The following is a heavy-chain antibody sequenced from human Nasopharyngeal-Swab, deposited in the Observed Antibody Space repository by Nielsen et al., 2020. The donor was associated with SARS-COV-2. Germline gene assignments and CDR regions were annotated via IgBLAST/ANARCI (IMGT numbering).Heavy chain of an antibody. CDR2: FSGSSGKT. Sequence: GESLKISCAASGFAFSSYAMSWVCQTPGKGLEWVSSFSGSSGKTYYADSVKGRFTISRDNAKNSLYLQMNSLRAEDTAVYYCARARLGWVVVVAATPPDYWGQGTLVTVSS. V-gene: IGHV3-21*01. CDR1: GFAFSSYA. J-gene: IGHJ4*02. D-gene: IGHD2-15*01. CDR3: ARARLGWVVVVAATPPDY.